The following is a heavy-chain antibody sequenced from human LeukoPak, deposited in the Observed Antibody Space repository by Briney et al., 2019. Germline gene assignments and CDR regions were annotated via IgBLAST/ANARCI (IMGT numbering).Heavy chain of an antibody. Sequence: SETLSLTCTVSGGSISSGGYYWSWIRQHPGKGLEWIGYIYYSGTTYYSPSLKSRAIISVDTCKNQFSLRLTSVTAADTAVYYCARASYDFWSGYYEHVDYWGQGTLVTVSS. J-gene: IGHJ4*02. D-gene: IGHD3-3*01. CDR3: ARASYDFWSGYYEHVDY. V-gene: IGHV4-31*03. CDR2: IYYSGTT. CDR1: GGSISSGGYY.